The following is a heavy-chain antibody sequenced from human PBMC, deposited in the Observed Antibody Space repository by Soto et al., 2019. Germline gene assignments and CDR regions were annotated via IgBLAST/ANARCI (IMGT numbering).Heavy chain of an antibody. CDR3: ARFGGDIVVVPAAMGYYYYGMDV. V-gene: IGHV5-10-1*01. CDR2: IDPSDSYT. CDR1: GYSFTSYW. J-gene: IGHJ6*02. Sequence: GESLKISCKGSGYSFTSYWISWVRQMPGKGLEWMGRIDPSDSYTNYSPSFQGHVTISADKSISTAYLQWSSLKASDTAMYYCARFGGDIVVVPAAMGYYYYGMDVWGQGTTGTVSS. D-gene: IGHD2-2*01.